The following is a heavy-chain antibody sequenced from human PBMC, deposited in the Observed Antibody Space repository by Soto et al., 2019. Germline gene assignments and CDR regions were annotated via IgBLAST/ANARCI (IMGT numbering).Heavy chain of an antibody. J-gene: IGHJ5*02. CDR1: GGSISSGGYS. CDR3: ARVPPP. Sequence: QLQLQESGSGLVKPSQTLSLTCAVSGGSISSGGYSWGWIRQPPGKGLEWIGYIYHSGSTYYNPALTSRVTRSVDRSKNQFSLKLSAVTAADTAVYYSARVPPPWGQGTLVTVSS. CDR2: IYHSGST. V-gene: IGHV4-30-2*01.